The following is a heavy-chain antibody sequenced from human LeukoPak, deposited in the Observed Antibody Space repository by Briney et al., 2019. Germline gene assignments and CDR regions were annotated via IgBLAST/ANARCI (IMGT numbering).Heavy chain of an antibody. D-gene: IGHD3-22*01. CDR2: ITTSGATT. Sequence: HPGGSLRLSCAASGFTFNSYGMSWVRQAPGKGLEWVSFITTSGATTSYADSVKGRFTISRDNPRNTLYMQMNSLRDEDTALYYCAIMHGYYDGSGYWVQWGQGTLVTVSS. CDR1: GFTFNSYG. CDR3: AIMHGYYDGSGYWVQ. J-gene: IGHJ4*02. V-gene: IGHV3-23*01.